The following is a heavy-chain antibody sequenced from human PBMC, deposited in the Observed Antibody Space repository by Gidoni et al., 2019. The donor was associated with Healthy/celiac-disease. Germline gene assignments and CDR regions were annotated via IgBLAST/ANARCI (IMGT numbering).Heavy chain of an antibody. J-gene: IGHJ6*02. V-gene: IGHV3-66*01. Sequence: EVQLVESGGGLVQPGGSLRLSCAASGFTVSGNYMSWVRQAPGKGLEWVSVIYSGGSTYYADSVKGRFTISRDNSKNTLYLQMNSLRAEDTAVYYCARDCGSYYYYYGMDVWGQGTTVTVSS. CDR3: ARDCGSYYYYYGMDV. D-gene: IGHD1-26*01. CDR1: GFTVSGNY. CDR2: IYSGGST.